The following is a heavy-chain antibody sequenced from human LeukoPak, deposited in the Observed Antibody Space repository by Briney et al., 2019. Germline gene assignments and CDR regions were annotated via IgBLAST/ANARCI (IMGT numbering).Heavy chain of an antibody. CDR3: SREFPFCGADCFSGVFDI. CDR1: GYTFTSYG. J-gene: IGHJ3*02. Sequence: ASVKVSCKASGYTFTSYGISWVRQAPGQGLEWMGWISAYNGNTNYAQKLQGRVTMTTDTSTSTAYMELSSLRSDDTAVYYCSREFPFCGADCFSGVFDIWGQGTMVTVS. D-gene: IGHD2-21*02. V-gene: IGHV1-18*01. CDR2: ISAYNGNT.